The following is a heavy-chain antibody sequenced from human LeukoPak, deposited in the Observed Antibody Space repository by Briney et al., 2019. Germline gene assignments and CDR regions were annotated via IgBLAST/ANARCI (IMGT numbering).Heavy chain of an antibody. D-gene: IGHD1-26*01. CDR2: IYYSGST. Sequence: SETLSLTCAVYGGSFSGYYWSWIRQPPGKGLEWIGYIYYSGSTYYNPSLKSRVTISVDTSKNQFSLKLSSVTAADTAVYYCARASPWELLDYWGQGTLVTVSS. CDR3: ARASPWELLDY. CDR1: GGSFSGYY. J-gene: IGHJ4*02. V-gene: IGHV4-30-4*08.